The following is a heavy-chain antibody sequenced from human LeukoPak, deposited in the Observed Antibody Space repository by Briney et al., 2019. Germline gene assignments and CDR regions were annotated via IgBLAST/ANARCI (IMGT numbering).Heavy chain of an antibody. CDR2: INTDGSST. J-gene: IGHJ3*02. CDR3: AREGDYVAFDI. V-gene: IGHV3-74*01. Sequence: PGGSLRLSCAASGFTFSSYWMHWVRQAPGKGLVWVSRINTDGSSTSYADSVKGRFTISRDNAKNTLYLQMNSLRAEDTAVYYCAREGDYVAFDIWGQGTMVTVSS. CDR1: GFTFSSYW. D-gene: IGHD4-17*01.